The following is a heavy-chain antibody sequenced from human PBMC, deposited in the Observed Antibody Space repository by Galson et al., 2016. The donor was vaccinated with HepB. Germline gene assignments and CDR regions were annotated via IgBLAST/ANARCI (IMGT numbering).Heavy chain of an antibody. CDR2: IRSKAYGGTA. CDR1: GFTFGDYT. J-gene: IGHJ3*01. V-gene: IGHV3-49*03. Sequence: SLRLSCAASGFTFGDYTMSWFRQAPGKGPEWLGFIRSKAYGGTADYAASVRGRFTFSRDDSKTIAYLQMNSLKYEDTAVYFCTRGGAGTSAFDFWGQGTLVTVSS. CDR3: TRGGAGTSAFDF. D-gene: IGHD1-26*01.